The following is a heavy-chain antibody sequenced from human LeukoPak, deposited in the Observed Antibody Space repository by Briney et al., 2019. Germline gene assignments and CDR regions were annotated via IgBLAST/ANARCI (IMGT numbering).Heavy chain of an antibody. Sequence: SETLSLTCTVSGGSISGYYWSWIRQPAGKGLEWIGRMHTSGSTNYSPSLKSRVTMSVDTSKNQFSLKLSSVTAADTAVYYCARDGGSGWYGYWGQGTLVTVPS. CDR1: GGSISGYY. CDR3: ARDGGSGWYGY. V-gene: IGHV4-4*07. J-gene: IGHJ4*02. D-gene: IGHD6-19*01. CDR2: MHTSGST.